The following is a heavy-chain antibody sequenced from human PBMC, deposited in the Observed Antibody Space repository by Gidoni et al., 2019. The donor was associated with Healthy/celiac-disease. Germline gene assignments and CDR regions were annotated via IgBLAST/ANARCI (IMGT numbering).Heavy chain of an antibody. V-gene: IGHV1-18*01. Sequence: QVQLVQSGAAVKKPGASVKVSCKASGYPFTSYGISWVRQAPGKGLEWMGWISAYNGNTNYAQKLQGRVTMTTDTSTSTAYMELRSLRSDDTAVYYCARDSAGPYYDFWSGYTNGLLDYWGQGTLVTVSS. CDR2: ISAYNGNT. D-gene: IGHD3-3*01. J-gene: IGHJ4*02. CDR1: GYPFTSYG. CDR3: ARDSAGPYYDFWSGYTNGLLDY.